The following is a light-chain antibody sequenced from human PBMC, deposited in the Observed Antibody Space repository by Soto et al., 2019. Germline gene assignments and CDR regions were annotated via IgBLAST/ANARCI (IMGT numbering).Light chain of an antibody. V-gene: IGLV1-36*01. Sequence: QSVLTQPPSVSEAPRQRVTISCSGSSSNIGNNAVNWYQQLPGKAPKLLIYYDDLLPSGVSDRFSGSKSGTSASLAISGLQSEDEADYYCAAWDDSLGFGTGTKVTVL. CDR2: YDD. CDR3: AAWDDSLG. J-gene: IGLJ1*01. CDR1: SSNIGNNA.